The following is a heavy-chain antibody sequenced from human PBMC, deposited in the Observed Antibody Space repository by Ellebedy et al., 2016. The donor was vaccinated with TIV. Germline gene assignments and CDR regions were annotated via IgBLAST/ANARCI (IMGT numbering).Heavy chain of an antibody. Sequence: SETLSLXCAVSGGSISSSNWWSWVRQPPGKGLEWIGEIYHSGSTNYNPSLKSRVTISVDKSKNQFSLKLSSVTAADTAVYYCARLLLWFGESLNYYGMDVWGQGTTVTVSS. CDR2: IYHSGST. D-gene: IGHD3-10*01. CDR3: ARLLLWFGESLNYYGMDV. CDR1: GGSISSSNW. V-gene: IGHV4-4*02. J-gene: IGHJ6*02.